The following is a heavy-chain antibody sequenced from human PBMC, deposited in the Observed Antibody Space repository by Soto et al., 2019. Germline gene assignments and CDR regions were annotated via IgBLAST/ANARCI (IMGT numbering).Heavy chain of an antibody. CDR1: GYTFTDYA. D-gene: IGHD6-19*01. V-gene: IGHV1-3*01. Sequence: VKVSCKASGYTFTDYAMHWVRQAPGQRLEWMGWINAGNGNTKYSQKFQGRVTITRDTSASTAYMELSSLRSEDTAVYYCARVIGGWYYFDYWGQGTLVTV. CDR2: INAGNGNT. J-gene: IGHJ4*02. CDR3: ARVIGGWYYFDY.